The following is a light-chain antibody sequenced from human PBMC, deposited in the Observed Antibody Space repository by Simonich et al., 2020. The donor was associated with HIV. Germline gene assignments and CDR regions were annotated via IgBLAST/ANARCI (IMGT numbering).Light chain of an antibody. CDR1: QSVGRK. V-gene: IGKV3-15*01. Sequence: EIVMTQSPATLSVSPGERATLSCRASQSVGRKLAWYQQRLGQAPRLLIYGASTRATGIPARFSGSGSGSEFTLTISSLQSEDFAVYYCQQYNNWPPLTFGGGTKVEMK. CDR2: GAS. CDR3: QQYNNWPPLT. J-gene: IGKJ4*01.